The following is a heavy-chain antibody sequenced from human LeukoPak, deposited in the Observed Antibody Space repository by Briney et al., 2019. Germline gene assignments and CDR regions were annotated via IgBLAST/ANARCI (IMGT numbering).Heavy chain of an antibody. Sequence: SETLSLTCTVSGGSISSYYWSWIRQPPGKGLEWIGYIYYSGSTNYNPSLKSRVTISVDTSKNQFSLKLSSVTAADMAVYYCARTSITMVRGSYYSDYYYYMDVWGKGTTVTVSS. CDR1: GGSISSYY. CDR2: IYYSGST. J-gene: IGHJ6*03. CDR3: ARTSITMVRGSYYSDYYYYMDV. D-gene: IGHD3-10*01. V-gene: IGHV4-59*12.